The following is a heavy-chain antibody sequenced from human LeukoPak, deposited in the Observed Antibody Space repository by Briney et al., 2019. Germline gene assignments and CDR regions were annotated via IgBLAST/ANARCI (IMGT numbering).Heavy chain of an antibody. V-gene: IGHV3-66*04. D-gene: IGHD3-10*01. CDR1: GFTVSSNY. CDR3: ARQSYKGIDY. J-gene: IGHJ4*02. CDR2: IYSGGST. Sequence: GGSLRLSCAASGFTVSSNYMSRVRQAPGKGLEWVSVIYSGGSTYYADSVKGRFTLSRDNSKNTLYLQMNSLRAEDTAVYYCARQSYKGIDYWGQGTLVTVSS.